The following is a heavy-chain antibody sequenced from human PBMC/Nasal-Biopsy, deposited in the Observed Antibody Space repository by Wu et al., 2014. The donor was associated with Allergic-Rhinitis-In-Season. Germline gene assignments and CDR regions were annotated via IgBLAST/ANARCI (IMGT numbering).Heavy chain of an antibody. CDR1: GESISGYY. CDR2: IYTSGST. Sequence: TLSLTCSVSGESISGYYWTWIRQPAGKGLEWIGHIYTSGSTNYNPSLKSRVTISVDTSKNQFSLKLRSVTAADTAVYYCVREAFYSGFEPDHPEYIQHWGQGSRVTVSS. V-gene: IGHV4-4*07. J-gene: IGHJ1*01. D-gene: IGHD3-10*01. CDR3: VREAFYSGFEPDHPEYIQH.